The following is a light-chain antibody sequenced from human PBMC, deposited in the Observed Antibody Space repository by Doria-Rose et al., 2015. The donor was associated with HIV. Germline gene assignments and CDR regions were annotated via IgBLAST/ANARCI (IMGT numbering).Light chain of an antibody. CDR3: QQTYSTTWT. Sequence: QSPSSLSASVGERVTLTCRASQSISNYLNWYQQKPGKGPKLLIYAASSLQSGVPSRFSGGGSGTDFTLSINNLQPEDSATYDCQQTYSTTWTVGQGTKLEIQ. V-gene: IGKV1-39*01. CDR1: QSISNY. CDR2: AAS. J-gene: IGKJ1*01.